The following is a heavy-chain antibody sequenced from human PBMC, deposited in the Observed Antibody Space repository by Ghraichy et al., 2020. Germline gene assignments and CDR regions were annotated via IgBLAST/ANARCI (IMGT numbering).Heavy chain of an antibody. Sequence: SETLSLTCNVSGGSISNFFWTWIRQPPGKGPEWIGYIYKTGRTTYNPSLRSRVAMSIDTSRNRFSLKLTSVTAADTAVYYCARLPGGSVYYFDYWGQGTLVTVSS. CDR3: ARLPGGSVYYFDY. J-gene: IGHJ4*02. CDR2: IYKTGRT. CDR1: GGSISNFF. V-gene: IGHV4-59*01. D-gene: IGHD1-26*01.